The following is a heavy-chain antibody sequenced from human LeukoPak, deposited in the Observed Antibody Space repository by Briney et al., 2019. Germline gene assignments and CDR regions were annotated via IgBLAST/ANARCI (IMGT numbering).Heavy chain of an antibody. Sequence: GGSLRLSCAASGFTVSSNYMSWVRQAPGKGLEWVSAIYTGGSTYYAGSVKGRFTISRDNSKNTLYLQMNSLRAEDTAVYYCVRDDDRPDNGLDYWGQGTLVTVSS. D-gene: IGHD3-22*01. CDR2: IYTGGST. CDR1: GFTVSSNY. CDR3: VRDDDRPDNGLDY. V-gene: IGHV3-66*01. J-gene: IGHJ4*02.